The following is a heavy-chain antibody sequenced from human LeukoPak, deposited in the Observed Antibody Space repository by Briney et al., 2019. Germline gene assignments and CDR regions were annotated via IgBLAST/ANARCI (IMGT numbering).Heavy chain of an antibody. J-gene: IGHJ4*02. CDR3: ARCPGSSTSCLFDY. CDR2: IWYDGSNK. V-gene: IGHV3-33*08. Sequence: PGGSLRLSCAASGSTFSTYGMHWVRQAPGKGLEWVAVIWYDGSNKYYADSVKGRFTISRDNSKNTLCLQMNSLRAEDTAVYYCARCPGSSTSCLFDYWGQGTLVTVSS. D-gene: IGHD2-2*01. CDR1: GSTFSTYG.